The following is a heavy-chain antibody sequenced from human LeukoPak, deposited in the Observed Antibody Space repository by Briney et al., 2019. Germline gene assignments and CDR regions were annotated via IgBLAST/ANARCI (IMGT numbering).Heavy chain of an antibody. CDR3: ASLGGVTMIVVVEVY. J-gene: IGHJ4*02. Sequence: GGSLRLSCAASGFTFSSYGMHWVRQAAGKGLGWVGFIRYDGSNKYYADSVKGRFTISRDNSKNTLYLQMTSLRAEDTAVYYCASLGGVTMIVVVEVYWGQGTLVTVSS. D-gene: IGHD3-22*01. CDR2: IRYDGSNK. CDR1: GFTFSSYG. V-gene: IGHV3-30*02.